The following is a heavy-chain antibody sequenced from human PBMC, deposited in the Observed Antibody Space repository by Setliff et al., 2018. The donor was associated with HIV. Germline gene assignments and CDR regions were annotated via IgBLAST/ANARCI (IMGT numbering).Heavy chain of an antibody. J-gene: IGHJ4*02. D-gene: IGHD6-19*01. CDR1: GFTFSSYN. CDR3: AKSASWDLRGWLH. Sequence: PGGSLRLSCAASGFTFSSYNMNWVRQAPGKGLEWFSGIGGSGGSSYYADSVKGRFTVSRDYSQNTIYLQMSSLRVEDSAVYYCAKSASWDLRGWLHWGQGALVTVSS. CDR2: IGGSGGSS. V-gene: IGHV3-23*01.